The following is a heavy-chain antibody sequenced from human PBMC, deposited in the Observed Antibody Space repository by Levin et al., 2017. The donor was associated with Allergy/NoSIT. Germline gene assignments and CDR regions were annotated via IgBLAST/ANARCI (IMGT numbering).Heavy chain of an antibody. V-gene: IGHV3-48*02. J-gene: IGHJ3*01. CDR2: IRPGSDAA. CDR3: GRDGHYDSSGFRDDAFDL. D-gene: IGHD3-22*01. CDR1: GFTFSSYA. Sequence: GESLKISCAASGFTFSSYAMNWVRQAPGKGLEWVSYIRPGSDAAHYADSVTGRFTISRDNAKNSLYLEMNSLRDEDTAVYYCGRDGHYDSSGFRDDAFDLWCQGTMVTVSS.